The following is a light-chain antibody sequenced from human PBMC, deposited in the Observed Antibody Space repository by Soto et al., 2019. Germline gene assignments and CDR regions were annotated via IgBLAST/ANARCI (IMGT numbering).Light chain of an antibody. CDR2: GAS. CDR3: HQRSNWPPDT. V-gene: IGKV3-11*01. CDR1: QSVHTF. J-gene: IGKJ5*01. Sequence: EIVLTQSPDTLSLSPGEGASLSCRASQSVHTFLAWYQQKPGQPPRLLIYGASTRATGVPARFSGSGSGTDFTLTISSLEPEDFAVYYCHQRSNWPPDTFGQGTQLDI.